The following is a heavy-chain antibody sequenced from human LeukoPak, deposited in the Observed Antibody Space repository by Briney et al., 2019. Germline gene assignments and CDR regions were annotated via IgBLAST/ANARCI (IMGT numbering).Heavy chain of an antibody. CDR1: GFTFSNAW. D-gene: IGHD3-3*01. CDR2: ISGSGGST. Sequence: PGGSLRLSCAASGFTFSNAWMSWVRQAPGKGLEWVSAISGSGGSTYYADSVKGRFTISRDNSKNTLYLQMNSLRAEDTAVYYCAKDRALPVYTIFEFYNWFDPWGQGTLVTVSS. J-gene: IGHJ5*02. V-gene: IGHV3-23*01. CDR3: AKDRALPVYTIFEFYNWFDP.